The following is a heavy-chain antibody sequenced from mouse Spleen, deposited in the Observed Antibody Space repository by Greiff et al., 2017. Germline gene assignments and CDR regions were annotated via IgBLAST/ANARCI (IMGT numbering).Heavy chain of an antibody. V-gene: IGHV1-7*01. CDR2: INPSSGYT. Sequence: VQLQQSGPELVKPGASVKLSCKASGYTFTSYDINWVKQRPGQGLEWIGYINPSSGYTKYNQKFKDKATLTADKSSSTAYMQLSSLTYEDSAVYYCARWLSKRYFDVWGAGTTVTVSS. D-gene: IGHD1-2*01. CDR3: ARWLSKRYFDV. J-gene: IGHJ1*01. CDR1: GYTFTSYD.